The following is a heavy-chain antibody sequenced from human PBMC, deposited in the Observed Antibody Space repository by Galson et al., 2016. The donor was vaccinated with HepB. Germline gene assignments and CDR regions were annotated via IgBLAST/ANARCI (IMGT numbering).Heavy chain of an antibody. Sequence: SLRLSCAASGFIFSDHYMGWVRQAPGKGLEWVGRSKNRANSYTTEYAASVKGRFTISRDHSKNSLYLQMNDLKAEDTAVYYCATSIGGASKRYWGQGTLVTVSS. V-gene: IGHV3-72*01. J-gene: IGHJ4*02. D-gene: IGHD3-16*01. CDR1: GFIFSDHY. CDR2: SKNRANSYTT. CDR3: ATSIGGASKRY.